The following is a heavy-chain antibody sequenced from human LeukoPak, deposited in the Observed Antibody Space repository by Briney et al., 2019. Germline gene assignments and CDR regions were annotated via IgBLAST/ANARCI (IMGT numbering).Heavy chain of an antibody. J-gene: IGHJ4*02. CDR2: MRVDGTDI. CDR1: GFTFTNDF. V-gene: IGHV3-7*04. Sequence: GGSLRLSCAASGFTFTNDFMTWVRQAPGKGLEWVANMRVDGTDIHYADSVKGRFTISSDNARNSLYLQMNTLRADDTAVYYCARGRGWTYDSWGRGTLVTVSS. CDR3: ARGRGWTYDS. D-gene: IGHD6-19*01.